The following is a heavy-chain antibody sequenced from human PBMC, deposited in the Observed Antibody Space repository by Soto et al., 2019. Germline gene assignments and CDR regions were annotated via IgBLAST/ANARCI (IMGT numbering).Heavy chain of an antibody. CDR1: GDSVSSGDYH. Sequence: SETLSLTCTVSGDSVSSGDYHWTWIRQRPGQGLEWIGYIYYSGNTYYNPSLKSRITISVDTSKNQFSLKLTSVTAADTAVYYCASSYSGYLDNWGQGTLVTVSS. CDR2: IYYSGNT. J-gene: IGHJ4*02. D-gene: IGHD3-22*01. CDR3: ASSYSGYLDN. V-gene: IGHV4-31*03.